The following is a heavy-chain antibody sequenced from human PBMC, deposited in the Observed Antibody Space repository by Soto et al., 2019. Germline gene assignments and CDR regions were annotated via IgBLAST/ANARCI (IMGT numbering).Heavy chain of an antibody. CDR1: GGTFSSYA. Sequence: GASVKVSCKASGGTFSSYAISWVRQAPGQGLEWMGGIIPIFGTANYAQKFQGRVTITADESTSTAYMELSSLRSEDTAVYYCASEMGDYYDSSGPYYYYCGMDGWGQGTTVTVSS. V-gene: IGHV1-69*13. CDR2: IIPIFGTA. D-gene: IGHD3-22*01. CDR3: ASEMGDYYDSSGPYYYYCGMDG. J-gene: IGHJ6*02.